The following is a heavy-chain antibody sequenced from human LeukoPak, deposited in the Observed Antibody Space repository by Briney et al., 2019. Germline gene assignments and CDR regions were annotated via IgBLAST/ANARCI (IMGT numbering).Heavy chain of an antibody. CDR2: IYTSGST. CDR3: ARDQYYYDSSGYYRFDY. D-gene: IGHD3-22*01. V-gene: IGHV4-4*07. J-gene: IGHJ4*02. CDR1: GGSISSYY. Sequence: QASETLSLTCTVSGGSISSYYWSWIRQPAGKGLEWIGRIYTSGSTNYNPSLKSRVTMSVDTSKNQFSLKLSSVTAADTAVYYCARDQYYYDSSGYYRFDYWGQGTLVTVSS.